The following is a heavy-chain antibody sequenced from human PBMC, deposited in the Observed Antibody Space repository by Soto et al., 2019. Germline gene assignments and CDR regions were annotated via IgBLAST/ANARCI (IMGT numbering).Heavy chain of an antibody. D-gene: IGHD6-13*01. CDR2: IIPIFGTA. CDR3: ASDRIAAAGGLKRELDY. V-gene: IGHV1-69*06. J-gene: IGHJ4*02. Sequence: QVQLVQSGAEVKKPGSSVKVSCKASGGTFSSYAISWVRQAPGQGLEWMGGIIPIFGTANYAQKFQGRVTITEDKSTSTAYMELSSLRSEDTAVYYCASDRIAAAGGLKRELDYWGQGTLVTVSS. CDR1: GGTFSSYA.